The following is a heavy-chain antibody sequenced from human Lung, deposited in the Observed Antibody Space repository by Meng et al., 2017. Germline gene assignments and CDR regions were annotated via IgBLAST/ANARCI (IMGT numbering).Heavy chain of an antibody. CDR2: INPKSGDT. J-gene: IGHJ4*02. D-gene: IGHD6-13*01. Sequence: VRLVQSGAEVKKPGASVKVSFKASGYTFPDDWLHWVRRAPGQGLEWMGRINPKSGDTHYAQRFQGRVTMTGDTSISTAYMELSGLRSDDTAMYYCARDEDISAAGKLFGDYWGQGTLVTVSS. CDR3: ARDEDISAAGKLFGDY. V-gene: IGHV1-2*06. CDR1: GYTFPDDW.